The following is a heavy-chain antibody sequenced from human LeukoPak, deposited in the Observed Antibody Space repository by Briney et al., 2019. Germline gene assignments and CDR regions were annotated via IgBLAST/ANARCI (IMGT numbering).Heavy chain of an antibody. J-gene: IGHJ6*02. V-gene: IGHV3-15*05. D-gene: IGHD2-2*01. CDR1: GFTFSNAG. Sequence: PGGSLRLSCAASGFTFSNAGMTWVRQAPGKGLEWVGRIYRNADGGTTDYAAPVKGGFTISRDDSKNTLYLQMNSLKTEDTAVYYCTTDSYCSTTTCYASSNYYYGLDAWGQGTSVTVSS. CDR3: TTDSYCSTTTCYASSNYYYGLDA. CDR2: IYRNADGGTT.